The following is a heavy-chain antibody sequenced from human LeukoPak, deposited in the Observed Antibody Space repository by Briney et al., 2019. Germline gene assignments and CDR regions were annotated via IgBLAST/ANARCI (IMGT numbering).Heavy chain of an antibody. V-gene: IGHV3-23*01. CDR1: GFTFSSYA. Sequence: GGSLRLSCAASGFTFSSYAMSWVRQPPGKGLEWVAAISGSGGSTYYADSVKGRFTISRDNSKNTLYLQMNSLRAEDTAVYYCAKDLDPYDFWSGYYEGDWFDPWGQGTLVTVSS. CDR2: ISGSGGST. CDR3: AKDLDPYDFWSGYYEGDWFDP. J-gene: IGHJ5*02. D-gene: IGHD3-3*01.